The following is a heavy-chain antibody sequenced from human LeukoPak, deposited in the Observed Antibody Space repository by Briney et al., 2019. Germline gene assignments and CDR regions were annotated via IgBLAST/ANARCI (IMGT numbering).Heavy chain of an antibody. D-gene: IGHD2-15*01. J-gene: IGHJ4*02. CDR3: ARKVVGGHFDY. CDR2: ISGSGNTK. CDR1: GFTFSSYE. Sequence: GGSLRLSCAAFGFTFSSYEMNWVRQAPGKGLEWVSYISGSGNTKYYADSVKGRVTISRDNAKNSLHLQMNSLRAEDTAVYYCARKVVGGHFDYWGQGTLVTVSS. V-gene: IGHV3-48*03.